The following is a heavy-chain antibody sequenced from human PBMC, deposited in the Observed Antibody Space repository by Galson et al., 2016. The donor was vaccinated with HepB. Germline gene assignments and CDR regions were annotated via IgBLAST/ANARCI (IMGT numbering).Heavy chain of an antibody. CDR2: ISASRGTI. CDR1: GFRFSDYN. J-gene: IGHJ6*02. Sequence: SLRLSCAASGFRFSDYNMNWVRQAPGRGLEWVAYISASRGTIYYADSVKGRFTISRYNANNSLSLQMNSLRAEDTAFYYCARPYTYYFGSGSYFDVLHYGMDVWGQGTTVTVSS. D-gene: IGHD3-10*01. V-gene: IGHV3-48*01. CDR3: ARPYTYYFGSGSYFDVLHYGMDV.